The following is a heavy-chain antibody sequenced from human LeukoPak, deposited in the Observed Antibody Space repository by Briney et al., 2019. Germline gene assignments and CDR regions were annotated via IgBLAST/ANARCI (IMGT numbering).Heavy chain of an antibody. CDR2: ISGSGGST. V-gene: IGHV3-23*01. D-gene: IGHD4-17*01. CDR1: GFTFSSYA. Sequence: GGSLRLSCAASGFTFSSYAMSWARQAPGKGLEWVSAISGSGGSTYYADSVKGRFTISRDNSKNTLYLQMNSLRAEDTAVYYCAKDVVSGDYSYFDYWGQGTLVTVSS. J-gene: IGHJ4*02. CDR3: AKDVVSGDYSYFDY.